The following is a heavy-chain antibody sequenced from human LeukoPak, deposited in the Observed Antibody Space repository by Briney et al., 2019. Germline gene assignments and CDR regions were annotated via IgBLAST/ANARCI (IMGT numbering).Heavy chain of an antibody. J-gene: IGHJ4*02. CDR3: ARAPTYYDILTGYYHSGPFDY. Sequence: PSETLSLTCAVSGASISSGGYSWSWLRQPPGKGLEWIGYIYHSGSTYYNPSLKSRVTISVDRSKTQFSLKLSSVTAADTAVYYCARAPTYYDILTGYYHSGPFDYWGQGTLVTVSS. D-gene: IGHD3-9*01. V-gene: IGHV4-30-2*01. CDR2: IYHSGST. CDR1: GASISSGGYS.